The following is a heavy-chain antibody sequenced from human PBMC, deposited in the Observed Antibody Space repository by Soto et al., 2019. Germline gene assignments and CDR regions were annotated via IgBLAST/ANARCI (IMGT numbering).Heavy chain of an antibody. Sequence: PGGSLRLSCAASGFTFSGSAMHWVRQASGKGLEWVGRIRSKANSYATAYAASVKGRFTISRDDSKNTAYLQMNSLKTEDTAVYYCTRTTVTTSEFDYWGQGTLVTVSS. CDR1: GFTFSGSA. CDR3: TRTTVTTSEFDY. D-gene: IGHD4-17*01. J-gene: IGHJ4*02. V-gene: IGHV3-73*01. CDR2: IRSKANSYAT.